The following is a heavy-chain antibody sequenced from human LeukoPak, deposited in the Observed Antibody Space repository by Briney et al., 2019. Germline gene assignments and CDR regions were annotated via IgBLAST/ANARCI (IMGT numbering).Heavy chain of an antibody. J-gene: IGHJ6*03. CDR1: GGSFSGYY. CDR3: AIGGKGVITLYYYYYMDV. D-gene: IGHD3-22*01. Sequence: ASEALSLTCAVYGGSFSGYYWSWIRQPPGKGLEWIGEINHSGRTNYNPSLKNGVSISADTSKNQFSLKMSSVTAADTAVYYCAIGGKGVITLYYYYYMDVWGKGTTVTVSS. V-gene: IGHV4-34*01. CDR2: INHSGRT.